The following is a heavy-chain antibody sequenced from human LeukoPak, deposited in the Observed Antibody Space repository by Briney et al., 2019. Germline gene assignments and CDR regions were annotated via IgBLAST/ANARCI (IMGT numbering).Heavy chain of an antibody. Sequence: SETLSLTCAVYGGSFSGYYWSWIRQPPGKGLEWIGEINHSGSTNYNPSLKSRVTISVDTSKNQFSLKLSSVTAADTAVYYCARGFYGDYFDYWGQGTLVTVSS. CDR1: GGSFSGYY. J-gene: IGHJ4*02. CDR3: ARGFYGDYFDY. D-gene: IGHD4-17*01. V-gene: IGHV4-34*01. CDR2: INHSGST.